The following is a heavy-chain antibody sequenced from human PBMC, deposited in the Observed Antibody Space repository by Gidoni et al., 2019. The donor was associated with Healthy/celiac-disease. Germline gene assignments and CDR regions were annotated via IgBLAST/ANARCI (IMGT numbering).Heavy chain of an antibody. CDR3: AKRMFLAYCGGDCYSTGFDP. D-gene: IGHD2-21*02. Sequence: EVQLLASGGGLVQPGGSLRLSCAASVFTFSSYALSWVRPAPGKGLEWVSAISGSGGSKYYADSVKGRFTISRDNSKKTLYLQMNSLRAEDTAVYYCAKRMFLAYCGGDCYSTGFDPWGQGTLVTVSS. J-gene: IGHJ5*02. CDR1: VFTFSSYA. V-gene: IGHV3-23*01. CDR2: ISGSGGSK.